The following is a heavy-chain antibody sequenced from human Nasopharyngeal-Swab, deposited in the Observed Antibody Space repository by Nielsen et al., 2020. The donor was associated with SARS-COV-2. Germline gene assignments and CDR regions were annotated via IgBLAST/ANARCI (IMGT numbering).Heavy chain of an antibody. J-gene: IGHJ4*02. CDR2: IIPIFGTV. Sequence: SVKVSCKASGGTFSSYAISWVRQAPGQGLEWMGGIIPIFGTVNYAQKFQGRVTMTTDTSTSTAYMELRSLRSDDTAVYYCARDLARSDYWGQGTLVTVSS. CDR3: ARDLARSDY. CDR1: GGTFSSYA. V-gene: IGHV1-69*05.